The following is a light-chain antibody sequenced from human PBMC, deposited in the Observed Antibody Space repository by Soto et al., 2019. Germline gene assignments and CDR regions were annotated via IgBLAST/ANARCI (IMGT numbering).Light chain of an antibody. CDR2: NTY. CDR3: VLYMGGGPWV. Sequence: QTVVTQEPSFSVSPGGTVTLTCCLTSASVSTSYYPAWYQQAPGQAPRTLIYNTYTRSSGVPDRFSGAILGTKAALTITGAQADDESYYYCVLYMGGGPWVFGGGTQVTLL. CDR1: SASVSTSYY. V-gene: IGLV8-61*01. J-gene: IGLJ3*02.